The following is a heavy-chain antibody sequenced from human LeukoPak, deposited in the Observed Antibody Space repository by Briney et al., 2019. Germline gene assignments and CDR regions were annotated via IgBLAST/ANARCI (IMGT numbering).Heavy chain of an antibody. CDR2: IYYSGDI. D-gene: IGHD3-10*01. CDR3: ARLGGGGDDY. V-gene: IGHV4-39*01. CDR1: GGSISSSSYY. Sequence: SETLSLTCTVSGGSISSSSYYWGWIRQPPGKGLEWIGSIYYSGDIYNNPSLKSRVTISVDTSKNQLSLKLSSVTAADTAVFYCARLGGGGDDYWGQGALVTVSS. J-gene: IGHJ4*02.